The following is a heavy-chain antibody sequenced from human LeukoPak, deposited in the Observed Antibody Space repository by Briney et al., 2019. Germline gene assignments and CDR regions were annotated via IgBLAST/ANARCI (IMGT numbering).Heavy chain of an antibody. J-gene: IGHJ4*02. D-gene: IGHD3-16*02. CDR2: ISGSGGST. Sequence: GGSLRLSCAASGFTFSSYAMSWVRQAPGKGLEWVSAISGSGGSTYYADSVKGRFTISRDNSKNTLYLQMNSLRAEDTAVYYCAKARRPPELSSYPFDYWGQGTLVTVSS. CDR1: GFTFSSYA. V-gene: IGHV3-23*01. CDR3: AKARRPPELSSYPFDY.